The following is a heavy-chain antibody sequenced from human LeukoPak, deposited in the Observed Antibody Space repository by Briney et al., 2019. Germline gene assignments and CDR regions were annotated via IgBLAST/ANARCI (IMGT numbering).Heavy chain of an antibody. CDR1: GGSISSSSYY. J-gene: IGHJ4*02. V-gene: IGHV4-39*07. Sequence: SETLSLTCTVSGGSISSSSYYWGWIRQPPGKGLEWIGSIYYTGSTNYNPSLKSRLTISVDTSNVQFSLKLSSVTAADTAVYYCATTTHGSGSYYNSVYFDYWGQGTLVTVSS. CDR2: IYYTGST. CDR3: ATTTHGSGSYYNSVYFDY. D-gene: IGHD3-10*01.